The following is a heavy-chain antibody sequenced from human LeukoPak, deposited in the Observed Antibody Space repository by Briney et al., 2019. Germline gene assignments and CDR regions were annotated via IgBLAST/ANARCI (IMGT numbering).Heavy chain of an antibody. Sequence: GGSLRLSCAASGFTFSSFSMHWVRQAPGKGLEWLAVILYDGSAQYYADSVRGRFTASRDNSKDTLYLQMTSLRVEDTAVYYCARVDCRSTSCSPFDYWGQGTLVTVSS. J-gene: IGHJ4*02. V-gene: IGHV3-30*04. CDR2: ILYDGSAQ. CDR3: ARVDCRSTSCSPFDY. CDR1: GFTFSSFS. D-gene: IGHD2-2*01.